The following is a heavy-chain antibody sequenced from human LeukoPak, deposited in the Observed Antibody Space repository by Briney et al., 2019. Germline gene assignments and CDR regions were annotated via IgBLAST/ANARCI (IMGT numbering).Heavy chain of an antibody. CDR2: ISGSGGST. D-gene: IGHD6-19*01. CDR1: GFTFSSYA. V-gene: IGHV3-23*01. J-gene: IGHJ4*02. CDR3: ARVLGYSSGWYFDY. Sequence: GGSLRLSCAASGFTFSSYAMSWVRQAPGKGLEWVSAISGSGGSTYYADSVKGRFTISRDNSKNTLYLQMNSLRAEDTAVYYCARVLGYSSGWYFDYWGQGTLVTVSS.